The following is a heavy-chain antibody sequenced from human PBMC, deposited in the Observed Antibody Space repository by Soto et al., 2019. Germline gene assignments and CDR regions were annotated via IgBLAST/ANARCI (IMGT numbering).Heavy chain of an antibody. Sequence: SETLSLTCAVSGYSIRSGYFWGWIRQPPGKGLEWIGSMYHSGITYYNLSLKSRVTISVDTSKNQFSLKVASVTAADTAIYYCGRVMIGTSRHTDSDYWGQGTQVTVSS. D-gene: IGHD2-2*01. CDR3: GRVMIGTSRHTDSDY. V-gene: IGHV4-38-2*01. CDR2: MYHSGIT. CDR1: GYSIRSGYF. J-gene: IGHJ4*02.